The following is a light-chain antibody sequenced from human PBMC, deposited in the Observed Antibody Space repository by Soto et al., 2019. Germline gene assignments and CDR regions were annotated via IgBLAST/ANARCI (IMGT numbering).Light chain of an antibody. J-gene: IGKJ2*01. CDR2: DAL. CDR3: QQYNSYPYT. Sequence: DIQMTQSPSTLSASVGDIVTITCRASQSISSWLAWYQQKPWKAPKLLIYDALSLESGVPSRFSGSGSGTEFTLTISSLQPDDFAPYYCQQYNSYPYTFGQGTKLEI. V-gene: IGKV1-5*01. CDR1: QSISSW.